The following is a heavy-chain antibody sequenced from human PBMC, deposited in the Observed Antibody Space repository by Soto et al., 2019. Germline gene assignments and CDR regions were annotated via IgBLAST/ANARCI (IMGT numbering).Heavy chain of an antibody. CDR3: ARDHLGGVVISQHYYVMDV. J-gene: IGHJ6*02. V-gene: IGHV1-18*01. Sequence: ASVKVSCKASGYTFTSYGISWVRQAPGQGLEWMGWISAYNGNTNYAXXXXXXXXXXXXXYXSTXYMDMRSMRYDETDVYYCARDHLGGVVISQHYYVMDVRAQGTTVIGSS. D-gene: IGHD3-3*01. CDR1: GYTFTSYG. CDR2: ISAYNGNT.